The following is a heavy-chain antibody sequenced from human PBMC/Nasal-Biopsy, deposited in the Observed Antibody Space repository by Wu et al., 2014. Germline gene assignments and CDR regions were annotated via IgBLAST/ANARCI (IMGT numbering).Heavy chain of an antibody. CDR1: GFSLSTSGMR. J-gene: IGHJ5*02. CDR2: IDWDDDK. V-gene: IGHV2-70*04. D-gene: IGHD3-16*02. CDR3: AYRAELDMITFGGVTVAKGWFDP. Sequence: ALVKPTQTLTLTCTFSGFSLSTSGMRVSWIRQPPGKALEWLARIDWDDDKFYSTSLKTRLTISKDTSKNQVVLTMTNMDPVDTATYYCAYRAELDMITFGGVTVAKGWFDPWGQGKLWSPSPQ.